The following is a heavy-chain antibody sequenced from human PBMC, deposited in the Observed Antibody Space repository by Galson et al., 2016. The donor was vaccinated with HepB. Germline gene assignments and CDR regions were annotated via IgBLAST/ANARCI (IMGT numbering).Heavy chain of an antibody. D-gene: IGHD2-21*01. Sequence: SVKVSCKASGGTFTKFAISWVRQAPGQGLEWMGEIIPIFGTANYGRKFQGRLILSADESTGTAYMELNSLRSEDSAVYFCARGNSIINYFYCNMDVWGQGTTVTVSS. CDR1: GGTFTKFA. J-gene: IGHJ6*02. V-gene: IGHV1-69*13. CDR2: IIPIFGTA. CDR3: ARGNSIINYFYCNMDV.